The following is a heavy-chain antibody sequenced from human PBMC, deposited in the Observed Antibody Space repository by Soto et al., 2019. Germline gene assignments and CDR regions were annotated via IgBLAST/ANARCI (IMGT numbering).Heavy chain of an antibody. CDR3: ARDIVVVVTHDAFDI. Sequence: QVQLVQSGAEVKKPGSSVKVSCKASGGTFSSYTISWVRQAPGQGLEWMGRIIPILGIANYAQKFQGRVNITADKATSTAYMELSSLRSEDTAVYYCARDIVVVVTHDAFDIWGQGTMVTVSS. CDR1: GGTFSSYT. V-gene: IGHV1-69*08. CDR2: IIPILGIA. D-gene: IGHD2-15*01. J-gene: IGHJ3*02.